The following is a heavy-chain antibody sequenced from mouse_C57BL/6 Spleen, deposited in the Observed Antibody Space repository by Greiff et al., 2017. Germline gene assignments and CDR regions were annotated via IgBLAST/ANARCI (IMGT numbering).Heavy chain of an antibody. D-gene: IGHD1-1*01. Sequence: QVQLKESGPGLVQPSQSLSITCTVSGFSLTSYGVHWVRQSPGKGLEWLGVIRRGGSTDYNAAFMSRLSITKDNSKSQVFFKMNSMQADDTAIYYCARNERDCGSGGYFDVWGTGTTVTVSS. CDR1: GFSLTSYG. CDR2: IRRGGST. J-gene: IGHJ1*03. V-gene: IGHV2-5*01. CDR3: ARNERDCGSGGYFDV.